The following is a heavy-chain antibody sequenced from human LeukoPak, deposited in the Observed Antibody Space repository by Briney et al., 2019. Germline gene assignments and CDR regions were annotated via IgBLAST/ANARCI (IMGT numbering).Heavy chain of an antibody. D-gene: IGHD3-3*01. CDR1: GFTVSSNY. V-gene: IGHV3-53*01. Sequence: PGGSLRLSCAAPGFTVSSNYMSWVRQALGKGLEWVSLIYSGGSTYYADSVKGRFTISRDNSKNTLYLQMNSLRAEDTAVYYCARDQRDDFWSGFYYMDVWGKGTTVTVSS. CDR2: IYSGGST. CDR3: ARDQRDDFWSGFYYMDV. J-gene: IGHJ6*03.